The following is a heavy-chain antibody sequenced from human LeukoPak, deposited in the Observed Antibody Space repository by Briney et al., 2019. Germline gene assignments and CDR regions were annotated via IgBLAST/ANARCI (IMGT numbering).Heavy chain of an antibody. Sequence: GGSLRLSCAASGFTFSSYGMHWVRQVPGKGLEWVAFIRYDGSNKYYADSVKGRFTISRDNSKNTLYLQMNSLRAEDTAVYYCAKDPYYYDSSGYYYHRAFDIWGQGTMVTVSS. J-gene: IGHJ3*02. V-gene: IGHV3-30*02. CDR1: GFTFSSYG. CDR3: AKDPYYYDSSGYYYHRAFDI. CDR2: IRYDGSNK. D-gene: IGHD3-22*01.